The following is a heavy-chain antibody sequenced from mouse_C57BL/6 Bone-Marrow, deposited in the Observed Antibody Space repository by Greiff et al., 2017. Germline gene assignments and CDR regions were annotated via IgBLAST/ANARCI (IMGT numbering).Heavy chain of an antibody. D-gene: IGHD1-1*01. J-gene: IGHJ2*01. CDR3: GSYEVGRDPH. CDR2: IYPGDGDT. V-gene: IGHV1-82*01. Sequence: QVQLQESGPELVKPGASVKISCKASGYAFSSSWMNWVKQRPGQGLEWIGRIYPGDGDTNYNGKFKGKATLTADKSSSTAYMQLSSLTSEDSAVYFCGSYEVGRDPHWGQGTMLTVSA. CDR1: GYAFSSSW.